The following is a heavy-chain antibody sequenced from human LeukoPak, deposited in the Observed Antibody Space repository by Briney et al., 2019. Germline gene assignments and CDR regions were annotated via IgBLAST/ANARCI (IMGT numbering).Heavy chain of an antibody. CDR3: TVGEFRGVIAAFDI. D-gene: IGHD3-10*01. J-gene: IGHJ3*02. CDR2: IIPIFGTA. Sequence: SVKVSCTASGGTFSSYAISWVRQAPGQGLEWMGGIIPIFGTANYAQTFQGRVTITADKSSSTAYRELSSLRSEDTAVYYCTVGEFRGVIAAFDIWGQGTMVTVSS. V-gene: IGHV1-69*06. CDR1: GGTFSSYA.